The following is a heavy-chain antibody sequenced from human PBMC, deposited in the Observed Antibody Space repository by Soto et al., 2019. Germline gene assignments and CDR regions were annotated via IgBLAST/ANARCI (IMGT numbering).Heavy chain of an antibody. CDR3: ARARSLPATAMAY. CDR1: GASTSSFY. CDR2: IYYTGSS. D-gene: IGHD2-2*01. J-gene: IGHJ4*02. V-gene: IGHV4-59*01. Sequence: SETLSLTCTVSGASTSSFYWSWIRQPPGKGLEWIGYIYYTGSSNYNPSLKSRVTISLDTSKNQFSLKLRSVTAADTAVYYWARARSLPATAMAYRGQETLVTVSS.